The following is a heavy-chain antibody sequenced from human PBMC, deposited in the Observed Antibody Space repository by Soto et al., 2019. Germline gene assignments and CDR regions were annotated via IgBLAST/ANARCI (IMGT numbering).Heavy chain of an antibody. J-gene: IGHJ4*02. V-gene: IGHV1-69*02. CDR3: ARVGSSTSQDY. D-gene: IGHD2-2*01. Sequence: QVQLVQSGAEVKKPGSSVKVSCKASGGTFSSYTISWVRQAPGQGLEWMGRIIPILGIANYAQKFQGRVTITADKSTSTAYMELSSLRSEDTVVYYCARVGSSTSQDYWGQGTLVTVSS. CDR1: GGTFSSYT. CDR2: IIPILGIA.